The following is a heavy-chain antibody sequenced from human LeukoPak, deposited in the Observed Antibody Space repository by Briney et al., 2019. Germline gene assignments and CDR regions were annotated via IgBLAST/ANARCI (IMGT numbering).Heavy chain of an antibody. CDR2: IYHSGST. J-gene: IGHJ5*02. D-gene: IGHD3-10*01. CDR3: ASYDITMVRGTAWFDP. V-gene: IGHV4-4*02. Sequence: PSGTLSLTCAVSGGSISSSNWWSWVRQPPGKGLEWIGEIYHSGSTNYNPSLKSRVTISVDKSKNQFSLKLSSVTAADTAVYYCASYDITMVRGTAWFDPWGQGTLVTVSS. CDR1: GGSISSSNW.